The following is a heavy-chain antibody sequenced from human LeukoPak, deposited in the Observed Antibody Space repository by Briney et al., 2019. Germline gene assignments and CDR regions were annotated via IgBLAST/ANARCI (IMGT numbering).Heavy chain of an antibody. CDR3: ARDPLLCSGGSCYLYYFDY. V-gene: IGHV3-30-3*01. CDR2: ISYDGSNK. Sequence: GGSLRLSCAASGFTFSSYAMPWVRQAPGKGLEWVAVISYDGSNKHYADSVKGRFTISRDNSKNTLYLQMNSLRAEDTAVYYCARDPLLCSGGSCYLYYFDYWGQGTLVTVSS. D-gene: IGHD2-15*01. CDR1: GFTFSSYA. J-gene: IGHJ4*02.